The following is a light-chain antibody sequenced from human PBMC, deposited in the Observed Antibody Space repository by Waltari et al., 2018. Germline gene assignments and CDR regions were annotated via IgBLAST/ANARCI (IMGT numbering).Light chain of an antibody. CDR2: KAS. Sequence: DIQMTQSPSTLSASVGDRVTITCRASQSISSWLAWYQQKPGKAPNLLIYKASSLESGVTSRFSGSGSGTEFTLTISSLQPDDFATYYCQQYNSYSLTFGQGIKVEIK. J-gene: IGKJ1*01. V-gene: IGKV1-5*03. CDR1: QSISSW. CDR3: QQYNSYSLT.